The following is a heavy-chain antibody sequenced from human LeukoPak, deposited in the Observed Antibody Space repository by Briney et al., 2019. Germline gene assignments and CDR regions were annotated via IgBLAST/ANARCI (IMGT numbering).Heavy chain of an antibody. J-gene: IGHJ4*02. Sequence: ASVKVSCTASGYTFTSYGISWVRQAPGQGLEWMGWISAYNGNTNYAQKLQGRVTMTTDTSTSTAYMELRSLRSDDTAVYYCARITDYYDILTGLDYWGQGTLVTVSS. CDR2: ISAYNGNT. CDR1: GYTFTSYG. CDR3: ARITDYYDILTGLDY. V-gene: IGHV1-18*01. D-gene: IGHD3-9*01.